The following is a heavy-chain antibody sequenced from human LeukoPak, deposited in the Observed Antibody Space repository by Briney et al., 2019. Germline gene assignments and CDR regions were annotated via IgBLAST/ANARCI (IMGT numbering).Heavy chain of an antibody. V-gene: IGHV3-53*01. CDR3: ATSARTYLGSSLDY. J-gene: IGHJ4*02. CDR2: IYSGGST. Sequence: PGGSLRLSCAASGFIVSSNYMSWVRQAPGKGLEWVSVIYSGGSTYYADSVKGRFTISRDNSKNTLYLQMNSLRAEDTALYYCATSARTYLGSSLDYWGQGTLVTVSS. D-gene: IGHD2-15*01. CDR1: GFIVSSNY.